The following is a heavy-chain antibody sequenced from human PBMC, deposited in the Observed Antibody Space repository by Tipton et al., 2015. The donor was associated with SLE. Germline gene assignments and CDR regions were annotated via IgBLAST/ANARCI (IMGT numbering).Heavy chain of an antibody. CDR3: ARTPYYDFWSGYPYFDY. CDR1: GGSISRNNW. V-gene: IGHV4-4*02. J-gene: IGHJ4*02. D-gene: IGHD3-3*01. Sequence: TLSLTCAVSGGSISRNNWWNWVRQPPGKGLEWIGEIYHSGRTNYKPSLKSRVTISVDTAKNQFSLKLSSVTAADTAVYYCARTPYYDFWSGYPYFDYWGQGTLVTVSS. CDR2: IYHSGRT.